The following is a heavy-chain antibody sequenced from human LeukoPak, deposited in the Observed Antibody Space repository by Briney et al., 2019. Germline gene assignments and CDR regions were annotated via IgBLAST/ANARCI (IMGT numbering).Heavy chain of an antibody. Sequence: ASVKVSCKASGYTFTSYAMHWVRQAPGQRLEWMGWINAGDGNTKYSQKFQGRVTITADESTSTAYMELSSLRSEDTAVYYCARDQSGYCSSTSCNNWFDPWGQGTLVTVSS. CDR2: INAGDGNT. CDR3: ARDQSGYCSSTSCNNWFDP. J-gene: IGHJ5*02. CDR1: GYTFTSYA. V-gene: IGHV1-3*01. D-gene: IGHD2-2*01.